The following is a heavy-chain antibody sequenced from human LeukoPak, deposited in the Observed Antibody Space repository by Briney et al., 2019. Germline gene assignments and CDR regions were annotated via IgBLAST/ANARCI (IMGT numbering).Heavy chain of an antibody. J-gene: IGHJ4*02. Sequence: GESLKISCKGSGYSFTSYYMHWVRQAPGQGLEWMGWINPNSGGTNYAQKFQGRVTMTRDTSISTAYMELSRLRSDDTAVYYCARGLYRELLVFDYWGQGTLVTVSS. D-gene: IGHD1-26*01. V-gene: IGHV1-2*02. CDR1: GYSFTSYY. CDR3: ARGLYRELLVFDY. CDR2: INPNSGGT.